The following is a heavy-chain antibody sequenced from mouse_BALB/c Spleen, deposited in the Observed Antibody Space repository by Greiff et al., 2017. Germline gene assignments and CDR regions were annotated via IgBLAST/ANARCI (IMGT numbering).Heavy chain of an antibody. CDR2: INPSSGYT. D-gene: IGHD2-4*01. CDR3: ARGDYEWYFDY. Sequence: QVQLQQSGAELVRPGSSVKISCKASGYAFSSYTMHWVKQRPGQGLEWIGYINPSSGYTEYNQKFKDKTTLTADKSSSTAYMQLSSLTSEDSAVYYCARGDYEWYFDYGGEGTTLTVSS. CDR1: GYAFSSYT. J-gene: IGHJ2*01. V-gene: IGHV1-4*02.